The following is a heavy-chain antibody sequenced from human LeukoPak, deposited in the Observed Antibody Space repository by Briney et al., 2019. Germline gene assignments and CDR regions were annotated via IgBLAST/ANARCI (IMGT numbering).Heavy chain of an antibody. J-gene: IGHJ4*02. Sequence: SETLSLTCTVSGGSISSGSYYWSWIRQPAGKGLEWIGRIYTSGSTNYNPSLKSRVTISVDTSKNQFSLKLGSVTAADTAVYYCARIRYFDSFLLDYWGQGTLVTVSS. D-gene: IGHD3-9*01. CDR1: GGSISSGSYY. CDR2: IYTSGST. V-gene: IGHV4-61*02. CDR3: ARIRYFDSFLLDY.